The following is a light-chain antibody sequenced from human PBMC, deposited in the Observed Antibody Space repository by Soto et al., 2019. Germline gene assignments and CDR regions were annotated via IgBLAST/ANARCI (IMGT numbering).Light chain of an antibody. V-gene: IGLV2-14*01. CDR3: SSSTSSSTRV. Sequence: HSALTQPASVSGSPGQSITISCTGTSSDVGGYNYVSWYQQHPGKAPKLMIYDVSNRPSGVSNRFSGSKSGNTASLTISGLQAEDEADYYCSSSTSSSTRVFGGGTQLTV. CDR2: DVS. CDR1: SSDVGGYNY. J-gene: IGLJ3*02.